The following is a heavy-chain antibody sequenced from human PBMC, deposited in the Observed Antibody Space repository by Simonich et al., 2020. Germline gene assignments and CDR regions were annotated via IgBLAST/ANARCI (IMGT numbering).Heavy chain of an antibody. V-gene: IGHV3-21*01. Sequence: EVQLVESGGGLVKPGGSLSLSCAASGFTFSSYSMNWVRQAPGKGLEWVSSISSSSSYIYYADSVKGRFTISRDNAKNSLYLQMNSLRAEDTAVYYCARWIAVAGTGAYGMDVWGQGTTVTVSS. D-gene: IGHD6-19*01. CDR2: ISSSSSYI. CDR3: ARWIAVAGTGAYGMDV. J-gene: IGHJ6*02. CDR1: GFTFSSYS.